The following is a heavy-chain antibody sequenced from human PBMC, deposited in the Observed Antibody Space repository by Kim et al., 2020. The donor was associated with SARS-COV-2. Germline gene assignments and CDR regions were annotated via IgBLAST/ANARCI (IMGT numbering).Heavy chain of an antibody. J-gene: IGHJ4*02. CDR2: FDPEDGET. D-gene: IGHD3-10*01. V-gene: IGHV1-24*01. CDR3: ATTAYYYGSGSRTPDY. Sequence: ASVKVSCKVSGYTLTELSMHWVRQAPGKGLEWMGGFDPEDGETIYAQKFQGRVTMTEDTSTDTAYMELSSLRSEDTAVYYCATTAYYYGSGSRTPDYWGQGTLVTVSS. CDR1: GYTLTELS.